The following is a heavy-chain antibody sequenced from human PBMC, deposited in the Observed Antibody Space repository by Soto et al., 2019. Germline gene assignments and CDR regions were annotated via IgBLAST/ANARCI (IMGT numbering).Heavy chain of an antibody. CDR1: GFTVSSKY. Sequence: PGGSLRLSCAASGFTVSSKYMSWVRQAPGKGLEWVSLIQSGGPTYYADSVKGRFTISRDTSENTLHLQMDSLRAEDTAVYYCARDDGRCGGGRCYGLPLDVWGKGTTVTVSS. CDR3: ARDDGRCGGGRCYGLPLDV. D-gene: IGHD2-15*01. CDR2: IQSGGPT. J-gene: IGHJ6*04. V-gene: IGHV3-66*01.